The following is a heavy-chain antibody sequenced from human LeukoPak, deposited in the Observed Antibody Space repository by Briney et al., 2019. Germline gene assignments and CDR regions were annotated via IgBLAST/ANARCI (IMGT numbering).Heavy chain of an antibody. Sequence: ASVKVSCKASGYTFTGYYMHWVRQAPGQGLEWMGRINPNSGGTNYAQKFQGRVTMTRDTSISTAYMELSRLRSDDTAVYYCARYPLDHWYFDFWGRGTLVTVSS. CDR2: INPNSGGT. CDR3: ARYPLDHWYFDF. J-gene: IGHJ2*01. V-gene: IGHV1-2*06. D-gene: IGHD6-6*01. CDR1: GYTFTGYY.